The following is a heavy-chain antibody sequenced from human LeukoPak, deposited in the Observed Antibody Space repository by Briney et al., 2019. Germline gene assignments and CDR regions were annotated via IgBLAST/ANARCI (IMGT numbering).Heavy chain of an antibody. V-gene: IGHV2-70*04. D-gene: IGHD4-17*01. CDR3: ARNGGDYSLDY. CDR2: IDWDDDK. CDR1: GFSLSTSGMR. J-gene: IGHJ4*02. Sequence: SGPALVKPTQTLTLTCTFSGFSLSTSGMRVSWIRQPPGKALEWLARIDWDDDKFYSTSLKTRLIISKDTSKNQVVLTMTNMDPVDTATYYCARNGGDYSLDYWGQGTLVTVSS.